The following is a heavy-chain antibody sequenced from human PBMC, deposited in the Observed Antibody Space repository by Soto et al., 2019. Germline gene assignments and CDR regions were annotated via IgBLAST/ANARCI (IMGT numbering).Heavy chain of an antibody. D-gene: IGHD3-22*01. CDR1: GYTFTGYY. Sequence: AASVKVSCKASGYTFTGYYMHWVRQAPGQGLEWMGWINPNSGGTNYAQKFQGWVTMTRDTSISTAYMELSRLRSDDTAVYYCVRAGYYYDSSGYFRHFDYWGQGTLVTVSS. CDR2: INPNSGGT. V-gene: IGHV1-2*04. CDR3: VRAGYYYDSSGYFRHFDY. J-gene: IGHJ4*02.